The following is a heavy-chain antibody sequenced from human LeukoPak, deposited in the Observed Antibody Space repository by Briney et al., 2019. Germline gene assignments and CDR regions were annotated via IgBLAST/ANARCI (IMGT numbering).Heavy chain of an antibody. CDR2: TWYDGSNK. CDR3: ERDQDSTFDY. J-gene: IGHJ4*02. V-gene: IGHV3-33*01. D-gene: IGHD2-15*01. Sequence: GGSLRLSCAASGFTFSSYGMHWVRQAPGKGLEWVAVTWYDGSNKYYADSVKGRLTISRDNSKNTLYLQMNSLRAEDTAVYYCERDQDSTFDYWGQGTLVTVSS. CDR1: GFTFSSYG.